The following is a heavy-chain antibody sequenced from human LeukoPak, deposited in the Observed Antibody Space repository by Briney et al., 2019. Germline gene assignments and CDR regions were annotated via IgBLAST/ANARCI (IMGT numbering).Heavy chain of an antibody. CDR3: AKVPKAAGMTYFDY. CDR2: IRYDASNK. V-gene: IGHV3-30*02. Sequence: GGSLRLSCAASGFTFSTYGMHWVRQAPGKGLEWVAFIRYDASNKFYADSVKGRFTISRDSSKNTLYLQMNSLRAEDTAVYYCAKVPKAAGMTYFDYWGRGTLVTVPS. D-gene: IGHD6-13*01. J-gene: IGHJ4*02. CDR1: GFTFSTYG.